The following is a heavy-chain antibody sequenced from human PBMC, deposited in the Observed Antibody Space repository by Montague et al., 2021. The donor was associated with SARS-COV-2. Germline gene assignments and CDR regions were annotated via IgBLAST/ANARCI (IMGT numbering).Heavy chain of an antibody. Sequence: SETLSLTCTVSGGGSISSSHWWSWVRQPPGKGLEWIGEIYHDGSTNYNPSLKSRLTISVDKSKNQFSLKLSSVTAADTAVYYCAREAPGRCSGGSCSLDNWFDPWGQGTLVTVSS. CDR2: IYHDGST. V-gene: IGHV4-4*02. CDR3: AREAPGRCSGGSCSLDNWFDP. D-gene: IGHD2-15*01. J-gene: IGHJ5*02. CDR1: GGGSISSSHW.